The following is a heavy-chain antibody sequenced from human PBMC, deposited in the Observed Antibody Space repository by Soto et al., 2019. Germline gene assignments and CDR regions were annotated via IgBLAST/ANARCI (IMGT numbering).Heavy chain of an antibody. V-gene: IGHV3-20*04. CDR2: VNWNGGST. J-gene: IGHJ4*02. Sequence: GGSLRLSCAASGFTFDDYGMSWARQAPGKGLEWVSGVNWNGGSTGYADSVKGRFTISRDNAKNSLYLQMNSLSAEDTAFYYCVRGASLNFDYWGQGTLVTVS. D-gene: IGHD1-26*01. CDR1: GFTFDDYG. CDR3: VRGASLNFDY.